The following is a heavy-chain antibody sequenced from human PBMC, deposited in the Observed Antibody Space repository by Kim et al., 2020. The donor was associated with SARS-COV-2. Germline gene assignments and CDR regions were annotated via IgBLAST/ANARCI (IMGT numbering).Heavy chain of an antibody. Sequence: SVKVSCKASGGTFSSYAISWVRQAPGQGLEWMGGIIPIFGTANYAQKFQGRVTITADESTSTAYMELSSLRSEDTAVYYCARDRSVLGAAGTRYYFDYWGQGTLVTVSS. J-gene: IGHJ4*02. CDR3: ARDRSVLGAAGTRYYFDY. CDR1: GGTFSSYA. V-gene: IGHV1-69*13. CDR2: IIPIFGTA. D-gene: IGHD6-13*01.